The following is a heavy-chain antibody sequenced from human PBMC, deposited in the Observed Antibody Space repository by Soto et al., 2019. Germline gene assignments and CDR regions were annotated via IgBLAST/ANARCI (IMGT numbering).Heavy chain of an antibody. CDR3: SKGPPPIIHIVRGGTDY. D-gene: IGHD3-10*01. Sequence: QVQLVESGGGVVEPGRSVRLSCAASGFTFSSYRMHWARQAPGTGVEWVAVITYHGSHKYYADSVKGRLSMSRDNSKKTLFLQMNSLRAEDTALYYCSKGPPPIIHIVRGGTDYWGQGTLVTVSS. J-gene: IGHJ4*02. V-gene: IGHV3-30*18. CDR1: GFTFSSYR. CDR2: ITYHGSHK.